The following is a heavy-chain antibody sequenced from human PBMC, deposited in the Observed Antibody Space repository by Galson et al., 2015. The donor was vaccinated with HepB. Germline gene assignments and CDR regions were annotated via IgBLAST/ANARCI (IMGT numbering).Heavy chain of an antibody. J-gene: IGHJ4*02. V-gene: IGHV1-18*01. CDR1: GYNFAYDG. Sequence: SVKVSCKASGYNFAYDGISWVRRAPGQGLEWMGWISAYNGNRNYAQKFQGGITMTTDTSTTTAYMELRSLRSDDTAIYYCARVEGNLAAAGSHFDYWGRGTLVTVSS. D-gene: IGHD6-13*01. CDR3: ARVEGNLAAAGSHFDY. CDR2: ISAYNGNR.